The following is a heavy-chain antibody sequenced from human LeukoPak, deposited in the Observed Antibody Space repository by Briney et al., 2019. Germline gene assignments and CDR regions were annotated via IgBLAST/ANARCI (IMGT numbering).Heavy chain of an antibody. CDR2: IGGGSSTI. J-gene: IGHJ4*02. D-gene: IGHD5-12*01. CDR3: ARDGARGVATDYDY. V-gene: IGHV3-48*02. Sequence: GGSLRLSCAASGFTFSSYSMNWDRQAPGKGLEWLSYIGGGSSTIFYADSVKGRFTISRDNAKNSLFLQMNSLRDEDTAVYYCARDGARGVATDYDYWGQGTLVTVSS. CDR1: GFTFSSYS.